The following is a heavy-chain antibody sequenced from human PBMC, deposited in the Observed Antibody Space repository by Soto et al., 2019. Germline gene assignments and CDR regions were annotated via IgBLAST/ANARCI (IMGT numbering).Heavy chain of an antibody. CDR3: ARGGTPDCSGGSCYTENNWFDP. Sequence: PSETLSLTCAVYGGSFSGYYWSWIRQPPGKGLEWIGEINHSGSTNYNPSLKSRVTISVDTSKNQFSLKLSSVTAADTAVYYCARGGTPDCSGGSCYTENNWFDPWGQGTLVTVSS. CDR2: INHSGST. D-gene: IGHD2-15*01. CDR1: GGSFSGYY. J-gene: IGHJ5*02. V-gene: IGHV4-34*01.